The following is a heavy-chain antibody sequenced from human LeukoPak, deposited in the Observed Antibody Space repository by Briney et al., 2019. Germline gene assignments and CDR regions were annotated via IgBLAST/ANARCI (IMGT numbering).Heavy chain of an antibody. CDR2: IYHSGST. D-gene: IGHD3-16*01. Sequence: SETLSLTCTVSGYSISSGYYWGWLRQPPGKGLEWIGSIYHSGSTCYNPSLKTRVTVSVDTSKNQFFLKVTSVTVADTAVYFCARLGDVEVNGGTLDYWGRGTLVTVSS. CDR1: GYSISSGYY. J-gene: IGHJ4*01. CDR3: ARLGDVEVNGGTLDY. V-gene: IGHV4-38-2*02.